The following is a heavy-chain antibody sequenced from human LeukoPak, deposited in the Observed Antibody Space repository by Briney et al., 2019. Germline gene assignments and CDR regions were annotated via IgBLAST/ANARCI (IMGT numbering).Heavy chain of an antibody. D-gene: IGHD2-2*01. Sequence: SVKLSCKVSGYTFTSYATDWDRHAPGQRREWMGWINAGNGNTKYTHKFQGIGTITRDTSASTAYMELSSLRSEDTAVYYCAREGYCSSTSCYYLDYWGQGTLVTVSS. CDR2: INAGNGNT. CDR3: AREGYCSSTSCYYLDY. V-gene: IGHV1-3*01. J-gene: IGHJ4*02. CDR1: GYTFTSYA.